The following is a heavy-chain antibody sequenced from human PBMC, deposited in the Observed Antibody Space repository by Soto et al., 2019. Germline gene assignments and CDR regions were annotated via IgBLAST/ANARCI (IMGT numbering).Heavy chain of an antibody. CDR2: TKNKANRYTT. V-gene: IGHV3-72*01. CDR1: GFTLSDHY. D-gene: IGHD1-26*01. CDR3: ARWVSGSPDN. J-gene: IGHJ4*02. Sequence: EVQLVESGGGLVQPGGSLRLSCAASGFTLSDHYMDWVRQAPGKGLEWVGRTKNKANRYTTEYAASVNGRFTISRDDSKNSLYLQMDILKTEDTAVYYCARWVSGSPDNWGQGTLVTVSS.